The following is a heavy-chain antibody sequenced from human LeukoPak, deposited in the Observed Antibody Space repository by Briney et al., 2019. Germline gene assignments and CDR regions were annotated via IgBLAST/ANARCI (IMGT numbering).Heavy chain of an antibody. CDR2: TYYRSKWYN. V-gene: IGHV6-1*01. Sequence: SQTLSLTCAISGDSVSSNSAAWNWIRQSPSRGLEWLGRTYYRSKWYNDYAVSVKSRITINPDTSKNQFSLQLNSVTPEDTAVYYCARVYYDSSGYPNYYYYYMDVWGKGTTVTVSS. J-gene: IGHJ6*03. CDR3: ARVYYDSSGYPNYYYYYMDV. CDR1: GDSVSSNSAA. D-gene: IGHD3-22*01.